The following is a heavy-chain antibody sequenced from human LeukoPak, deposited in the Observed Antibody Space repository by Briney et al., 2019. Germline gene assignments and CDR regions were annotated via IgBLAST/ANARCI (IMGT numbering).Heavy chain of an antibody. D-gene: IGHD1-1*01. J-gene: IGHJ6*02. CDR2: IYYSGNT. Sequence: SETLSLTCTVSGGSIRSSSYYWGRIRQSPGKGLEWIGSIYYSGNTYYNPSLKSRVAISVDTSKNQFSLKLSSVTAADTAVYYCARHPSYNWSGGMDVWGQGTTVTVSS. CDR3: ARHPSYNWSGGMDV. V-gene: IGHV4-39*01. CDR1: GGSIRSSSYY.